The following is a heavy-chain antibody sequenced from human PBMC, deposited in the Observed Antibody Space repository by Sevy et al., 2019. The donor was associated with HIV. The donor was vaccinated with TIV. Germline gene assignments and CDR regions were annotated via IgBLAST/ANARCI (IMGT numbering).Heavy chain of an antibody. CDR2: IYGTAGVT. D-gene: IGHD3-22*01. CDR1: GLTFSNYA. CDR3: AGGRFDSSGSFDAFDI. J-gene: IGHJ3*02. V-gene: IGHV3-23*01. Sequence: GGSLRLSCAASGLTFSNYAMNWVRQAPGKGLDWVSTIYGTAGVTYYADSVKGRFTISRDNSKNTLFLQMNSLRAEDTAVYYYAGGRFDSSGSFDAFDIWGQGTMVTVSS.